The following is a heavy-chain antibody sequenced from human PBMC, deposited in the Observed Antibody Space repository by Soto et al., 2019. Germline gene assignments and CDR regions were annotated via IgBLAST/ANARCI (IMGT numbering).Heavy chain of an antibody. J-gene: IGHJ5*02. CDR3: ARSGYCSSTSCYAYNWFDP. Sequence: LRLSCAASGFTFSYYYMSWIRQAPGKGLEWVSYISSSSSYTNYADSVKGRFTISRDNAKNSLYLQMNSLRAEDTAVYYCARSGYCSSTSCYAYNWFDPWGQGTLVT. CDR1: GFTFSYYY. V-gene: IGHV3-11*06. D-gene: IGHD2-2*01. CDR2: ISSSSSYT.